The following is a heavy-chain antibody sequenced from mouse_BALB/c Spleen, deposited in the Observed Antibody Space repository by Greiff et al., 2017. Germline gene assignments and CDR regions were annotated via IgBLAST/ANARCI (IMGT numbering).Heavy chain of an antibody. D-gene: IGHD1-1*01. CDR3: ARGYGRYFDY. CDR2: ISYSGST. CDR1: GYSFTSDYV. V-gene: IGHV3-2*02. Sequence: EVQLQESGPGLVKPSQSLSLTCTVTGYSFTSDYVWNWIRQFPGNKLEWMGYISYSGSTSYNPSLKSRISITRDTSKNQFFLQLNSVTTEDTATYYCARGYGRYFDYWGQGTTLTVSS. J-gene: IGHJ2*01.